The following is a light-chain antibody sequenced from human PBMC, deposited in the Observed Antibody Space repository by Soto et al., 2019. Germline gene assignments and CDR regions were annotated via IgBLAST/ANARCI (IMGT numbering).Light chain of an antibody. CDR2: DIS. CDR1: QSVPSY. Sequence: EIVLTQFPATLSLSPGDRATLSCRASQSVPSYLAWYQPKPGQAPRLLVYDISNRATGIPARFTGSGSVTDFSLPISILEPEDSAVYYFHQRTACPRNTLGQVTKLQI. CDR3: HQRTACPRNT. V-gene: IGKV3-11*01. J-gene: IGKJ2*01.